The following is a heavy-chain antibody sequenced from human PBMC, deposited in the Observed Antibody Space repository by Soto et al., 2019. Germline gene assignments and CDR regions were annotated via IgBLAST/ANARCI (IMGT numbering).Heavy chain of an antibody. Sequence: GVLQSLSCTASGFNFSDHYMSWIRQATGKGLEWVSYISSSGITIYYADSVKGRFTISRDNAKNSLYLQMNSLRAEDTAVYYCARGGRLQSVPYLGQGTLVT. V-gene: IGHV3-11*01. CDR2: ISSSGITI. J-gene: IGHJ4*02. D-gene: IGHD4-4*01. CDR3: ARGGRLQSVPY. CDR1: GFNFSDHY.